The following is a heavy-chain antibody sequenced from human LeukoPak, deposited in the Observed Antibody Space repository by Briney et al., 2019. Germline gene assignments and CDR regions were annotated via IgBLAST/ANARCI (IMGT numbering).Heavy chain of an antibody. D-gene: IGHD2-2*01. CDR2: IYYSGST. CDR3: VTSESYYYFVY. CDR1: GGSMSNSNSY. J-gene: IGHJ4*02. Sequence: SETLSLTCTVSGGSMSNSNSYWGWVRQPPGEGLEWIGSIYYSGSTYYNPSLKSRVTISVDTPKNQLSLKLSSVTAADTTVYYCVTSESYYYFVYWGQGTLVTVSS. V-gene: IGHV4-39*01.